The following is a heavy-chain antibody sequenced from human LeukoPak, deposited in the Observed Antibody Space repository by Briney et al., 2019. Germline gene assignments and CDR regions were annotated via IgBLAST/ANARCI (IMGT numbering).Heavy chain of an antibody. CDR1: GGSISSYY. CDR3: ARTSSSGLVGGYYFDY. Sequence: SETLSLTCTVSGGSISSYYWSWIRQPAGKGQEWIGRIYTSGSTYYNPSLKSRVTISVDTSKNKFSLKLSSVTAADTAVYYCARTSSSGLVGGYYFDYWGQGTLVTVSS. J-gene: IGHJ4*02. V-gene: IGHV4-4*07. D-gene: IGHD6-19*01. CDR2: IYTSGST.